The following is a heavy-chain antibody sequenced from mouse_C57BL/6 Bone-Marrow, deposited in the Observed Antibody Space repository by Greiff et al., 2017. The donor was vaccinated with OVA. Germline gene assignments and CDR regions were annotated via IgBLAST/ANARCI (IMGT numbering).Heavy chain of an antibody. J-gene: IGHJ3*01. CDR1: GFTFTDYY. CDR2: IRNKANGYTT. D-gene: IGHD2-3*01. Sequence: EVKLMESGGGLVQPGGSLSLSCAASGFTFTDYYMSWVRQPPGTALEWLGFIRNKANGYTTEYSASVKGRFTISRDNYQSILYLQMNALRAEDSATYYCARLGDGYPAWFAYWGQGTLVTVSA. V-gene: IGHV7-3*01. CDR3: ARLGDGYPAWFAY.